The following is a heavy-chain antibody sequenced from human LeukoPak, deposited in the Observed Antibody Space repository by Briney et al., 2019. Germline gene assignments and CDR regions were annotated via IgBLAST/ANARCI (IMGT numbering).Heavy chain of an antibody. Sequence: SQTLSLTCAISGDSVSSNSADWNWIRQSPSRGLEWLGRTYYRSKWYYDYPLSVKSRIIINPDTSKNQISLQLNSVTPEDTAVYYCARESGWGLWDSWGQGTLVTVSS. CDR3: ARESGWGLWDS. CDR2: TYYRSKWYY. J-gene: IGHJ4*02. D-gene: IGHD3-22*01. CDR1: GDSVSSNSAD. V-gene: IGHV6-1*01.